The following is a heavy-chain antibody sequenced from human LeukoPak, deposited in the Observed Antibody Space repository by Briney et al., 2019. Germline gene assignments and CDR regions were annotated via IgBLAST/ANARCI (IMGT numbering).Heavy chain of an antibody. Sequence: SETLSLTCTVSGGSISSGGYYWSWIRQPPGKGLEWIGYIYHSGSTYYNPSLESRVTISVDRSKNQFSLKLSSVTAADTAVYYCASYCSSTSCPVDYWGQGTLVTVSS. J-gene: IGHJ4*02. CDR3: ASYCSSTSCPVDY. D-gene: IGHD2-2*01. V-gene: IGHV4-30-2*01. CDR1: GGSISSGGYY. CDR2: IYHSGST.